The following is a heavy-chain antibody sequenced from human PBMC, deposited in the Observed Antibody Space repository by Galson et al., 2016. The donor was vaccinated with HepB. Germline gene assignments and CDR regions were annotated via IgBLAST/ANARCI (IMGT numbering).Heavy chain of an antibody. D-gene: IGHD1-26*01. CDR2: TSSDESVK. CDR1: GFTFSIYG. J-gene: IGHJ4*02. CDR3: AKKSPGKELSPPDY. Sequence: SLRLSCAASGFTFSIYGMHWIRQAPGKGLEWVATTSSDESVKHYADPVQSRFTISKDNFKNTLYLQMNSLRAEDTAVYYCAKKSPGKELSPPDYWGQGTLVTVSS. V-gene: IGHV3-30*18.